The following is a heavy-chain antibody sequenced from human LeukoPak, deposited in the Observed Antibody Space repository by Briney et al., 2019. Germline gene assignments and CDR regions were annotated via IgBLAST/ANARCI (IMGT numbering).Heavy chain of an antibody. CDR1: GGSISSHY. CDR3: ARETTVVTPGRSDVFDI. D-gene: IGHD4-23*01. Sequence: PSETLSLTCTVSGGSISSHYWNWIRQPAGKGLEWIGYIYYSGSTNYNPSLKSRVTISVDTSKNQFSLKLSSVTAADTAVYYCARETTVVTPGRSDVFDIWGQGTMVTVSS. CDR2: IYYSGST. V-gene: IGHV4-59*11. J-gene: IGHJ3*02.